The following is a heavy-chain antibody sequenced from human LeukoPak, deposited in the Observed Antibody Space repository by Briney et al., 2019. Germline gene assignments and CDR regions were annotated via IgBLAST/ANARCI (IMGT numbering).Heavy chain of an antibody. J-gene: IGHJ4*02. CDR2: ISAYNGNT. CDR1: GYTFTSYG. D-gene: IGHD3-10*01. CDR3: ARDRGDYYGSGSYYKHFDY. Sequence: ASVKVSCKASGYTFTSYGISWVRQAPGQGLEWMGWISAYNGNTKYAQKLQGRVTTTTDTSTSTAYMELRSPRSDDTAVYYCARDRGDYYGSGSYYKHFDYWGQGTLVTVSS. V-gene: IGHV1-18*01.